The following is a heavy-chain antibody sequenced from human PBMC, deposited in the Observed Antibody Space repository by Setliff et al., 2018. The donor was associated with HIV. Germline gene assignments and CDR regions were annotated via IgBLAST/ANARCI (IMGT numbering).Heavy chain of an antibody. J-gene: IGHJ4*02. V-gene: IGHV3-30*04. D-gene: IGHD3-10*02. CDR2: ISYDGSNK. Sequence: GGSLRLSCAASGFTFSSYAMHWVRQAPGKGLEWVSLISYDGSNKYYANSVKGRFTISRDNSKNTLDLHLNSLRPEDTAVYYCARENYYVTEYWGRGTLVTVSS. CDR3: ARENYYVTEY. CDR1: GFTFSSYA.